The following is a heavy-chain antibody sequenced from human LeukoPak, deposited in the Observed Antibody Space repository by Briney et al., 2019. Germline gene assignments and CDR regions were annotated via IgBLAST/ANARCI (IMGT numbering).Heavy chain of an antibody. CDR3: ARRPLKGVYSSGAFDI. D-gene: IGHD5-18*01. CDR1: GGSISSYY. CDR2: IYYSGST. V-gene: IGHV4-59*08. J-gene: IGHJ3*02. Sequence: SETLSLTCTVSGGSISSYYWSWIRQPPGKGLEWIGYIYYSGSTNYNPSLKSRVTVSVDTSKNQFSLKLSSVTAADTAVYYCARRPLKGVYSSGAFDIWGQGTMVTVSS.